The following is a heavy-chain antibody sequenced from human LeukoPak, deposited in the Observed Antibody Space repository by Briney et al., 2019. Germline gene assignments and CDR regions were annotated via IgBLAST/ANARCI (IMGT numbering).Heavy chain of an antibody. Sequence: GGSLRLSCAASGFTFNDYYMSWIRQAPGEGLEWVSDIGSSGGTIYYADSVKGRFTISRDNAKNSLYLQMNSLRDEDTAVYYCARGVRGYSYGSRFDDWGQGTLVTVSS. J-gene: IGHJ4*02. CDR2: IGSSGGTI. CDR3: ARGVRGYSYGSRFDD. D-gene: IGHD5-18*01. V-gene: IGHV3-11*04. CDR1: GFTFNDYY.